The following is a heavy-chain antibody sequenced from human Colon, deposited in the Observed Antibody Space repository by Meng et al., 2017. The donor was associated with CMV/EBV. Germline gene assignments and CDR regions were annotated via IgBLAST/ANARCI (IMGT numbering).Heavy chain of an antibody. CDR1: GFMLSSYM. CDR2: ISATSADI. D-gene: IGHD6-13*01. CDR3: ARDIGSSWYRYLDY. J-gene: IGHJ4*02. V-gene: IGHV3-21*01. Sequence: GESLKISCEASGFMLSSYMMNWVRQAPGKGLEWVSSISATSADIYYADSVRGRFTITRDNAKNSVYLEMNSLTAEDTAVYYCARDIGSSWYRYLDYWGQGTLVTVSS.